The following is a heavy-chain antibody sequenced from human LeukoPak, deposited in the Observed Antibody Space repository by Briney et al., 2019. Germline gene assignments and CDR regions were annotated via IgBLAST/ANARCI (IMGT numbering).Heavy chain of an antibody. CDR3: ARARGNAYGYFEY. CDR1: GLTLSGYW. Sequence: GGSLRLSCAASGLTLSGYWMHWVRQAPGKGLVWVSRINGDASSTSYADSVKGRFTISRDNAKSTLYLQMNSLRVEDTAVYYCARARGNAYGYFEYWGQGTLVTVSS. V-gene: IGHV3-74*01. D-gene: IGHD5-18*01. CDR2: INGDASST. J-gene: IGHJ4*02.